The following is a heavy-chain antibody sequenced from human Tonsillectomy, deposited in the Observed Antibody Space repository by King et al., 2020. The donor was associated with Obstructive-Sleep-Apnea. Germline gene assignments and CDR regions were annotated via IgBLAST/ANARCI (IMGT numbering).Heavy chain of an antibody. CDR1: GGSISNSNW. CDR3: ARVFPGADCFDY. CDR2: IYHSGST. J-gene: IGHJ4*02. Sequence: VQLQESGPGLVKPSGTLSLTCAVSGGSISNSNWWSWVRQPPGKGLEWIGDIYHSGSTIYNPSLKSRFTILVDKSKNQFSLKLSSVTAAYTALYYCARVFPGADCFDYWGQGTLVTVSS. D-gene: IGHD4/OR15-4a*01. V-gene: IGHV4-4*02.